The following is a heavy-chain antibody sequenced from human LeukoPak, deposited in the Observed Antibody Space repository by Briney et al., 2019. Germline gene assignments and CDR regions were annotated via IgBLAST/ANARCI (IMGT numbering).Heavy chain of an antibody. J-gene: IGHJ4*02. V-gene: IGHV4-59*01. CDR2: IYYSAST. D-gene: IGHD2-2*01. Sequence: SETLSLTCTVSGGSISTYYWTWIRQPPGKGLEWLGYIYYSASTNYNPALRSRVTISLDTSKNQFSLKLSSVTAADTAVYYCARGPAVPYYFDYWGQGTLVTVSS. CDR1: GGSISTYY. CDR3: ARGPAVPYYFDY.